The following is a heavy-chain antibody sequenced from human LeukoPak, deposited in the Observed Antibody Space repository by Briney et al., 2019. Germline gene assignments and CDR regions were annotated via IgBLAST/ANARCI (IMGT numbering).Heavy chain of an antibody. CDR1: GYTFTTYS. D-gene: IGHD1-14*01. V-gene: IGHV1-46*01. J-gene: IGHJ4*02. Sequence: GASVKVSCKASGYTFTTYSMHWVRQAPGQGIEWVGIINPSGGSTSYAQKFQGRVTMTRDMSTSPVSMLLSSLRSEDPAVCYCSRRYLYYFDYWGQGTLVTVSS. CDR3: SRRYLYYFDY. CDR2: INPSGGST.